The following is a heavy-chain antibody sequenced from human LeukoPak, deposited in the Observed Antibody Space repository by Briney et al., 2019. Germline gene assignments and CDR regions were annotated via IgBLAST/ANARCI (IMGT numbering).Heavy chain of an antibody. Sequence: QSGGSLTLSCVASGLTFSNYNMHWVRQAPGKGLEWVAVIWHDGNYKYYVDSVKGRFTISRDNSKNTVYLQMNSLGAEDTAVYSCARDSDYYDSSAYSFRGGLHYDFWGRGTLVTVS. D-gene: IGHD3-22*01. J-gene: IGHJ4*02. CDR1: GLTFSNYN. CDR2: IWHDGNYK. V-gene: IGHV3-33*01. CDR3: ARDSDYYDSSAYSFRGGLHYDF.